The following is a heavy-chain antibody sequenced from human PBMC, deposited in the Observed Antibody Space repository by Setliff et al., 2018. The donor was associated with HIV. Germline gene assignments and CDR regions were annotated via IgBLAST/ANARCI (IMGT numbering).Heavy chain of an antibody. CDR3: ARERRYYDSSGDFDY. V-gene: IGHV4-30-4*08. CDR2: IYYSGST. D-gene: IGHD3-22*01. CDR1: GGSISSGDYY. Sequence: SETLSLTCTVSGGSISSGDYYWSWIRQPPWKGLEWIGYIYYSGSTYYNPSLKSRVTMSVDTSKNQFSLKLSSVTAADTAVYYCARERRYYDSSGDFDYWGQGTLVTVSS. J-gene: IGHJ4*02.